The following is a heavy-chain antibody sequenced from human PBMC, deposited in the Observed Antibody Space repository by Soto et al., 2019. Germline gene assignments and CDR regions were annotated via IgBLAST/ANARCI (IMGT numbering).Heavy chain of an antibody. CDR2: IHYSGSA. D-gene: IGHD3-9*01. CDR3: ARHSTGLDA. Sequence: PSETLSLTCTVSGGSISSYYWSWIRQPPGKGLEWIGYIHYSGSAHYNRSLKSRVTITLDTSKNQFSLKLTSVTAADSAVYYCARHSTGLDAWGKGTTVTVSS. V-gene: IGHV4-59*08. J-gene: IGHJ6*04. CDR1: GGSISSYY.